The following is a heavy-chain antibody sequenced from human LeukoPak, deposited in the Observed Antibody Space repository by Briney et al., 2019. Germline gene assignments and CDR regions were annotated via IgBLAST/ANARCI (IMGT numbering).Heavy chain of an antibody. Sequence: GGSLRLSCAASGFTVSSNYMSWVRQAPGKGLEWVSHITASGTARFYADSVKGRFTISRDNAKNSLYLQMNSLRDEDTAVYYCASSGSYRFDYWGQGTLVTVSS. V-gene: IGHV3-48*02. J-gene: IGHJ4*02. CDR2: ITASGTAR. CDR1: GFTVSSNY. D-gene: IGHD1-26*01. CDR3: ASSGSYRFDY.